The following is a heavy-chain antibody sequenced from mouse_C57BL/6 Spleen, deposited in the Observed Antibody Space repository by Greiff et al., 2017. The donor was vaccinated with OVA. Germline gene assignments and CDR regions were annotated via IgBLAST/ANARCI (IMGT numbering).Heavy chain of an antibody. D-gene: IGHD1-1*01. CDR3: ARSFITTVDD. CDR2: ISSGSSTI. Sequence: EVQGVESGGGLVKPGRSLKLSCAASGFTFSDYGMHWVRQAPEKGLEWVAYISSGSSTIYYADTVKGRFTIARDNAKNTLFLQMTSLRSEDTAMYYCARSFITTVDDWGQGTTLTVSS. CDR1: GFTFSDYG. V-gene: IGHV5-17*01. J-gene: IGHJ2*01.